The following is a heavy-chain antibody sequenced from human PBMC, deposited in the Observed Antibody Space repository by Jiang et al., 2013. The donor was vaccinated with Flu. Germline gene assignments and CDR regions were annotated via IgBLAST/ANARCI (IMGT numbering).Heavy chain of an antibody. CDR3: ARGAVPAVSIDF. Sequence: VQLVESGGGVVQPGRSLRLSCAASGFAFSTYPIHWVRQAPGKGPEWVAVISKSGSEKFYVDSVKGRFTISRDNSKNTLYLQMDSLRPEDTAVYYCARGAVPAVSIDFWGQGTLVTVSS. CDR2: ISKSGSEK. J-gene: IGHJ4*02. CDR1: GFAFSTYP. D-gene: IGHD2-2*01. V-gene: IGHV3-30*04.